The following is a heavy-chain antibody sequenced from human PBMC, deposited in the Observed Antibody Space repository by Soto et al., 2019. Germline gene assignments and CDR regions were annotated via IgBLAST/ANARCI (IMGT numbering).Heavy chain of an antibody. J-gene: IGHJ2*01. CDR3: ARGPMTTVTTWGDWYFDL. Sequence: QVPLVESGGGVVQPGRSLRLSCATSGFIFSSYGMHWVRQGPGKGLEWVAVIWYDGTNKYYADSVNGRFTISRDDXKXTXXRQMNSLRAEDTAVYYCARGPMTTVTTWGDWYFDLWGRGTLVTVSS. CDR2: IWYDGTNK. CDR1: GFIFSSYG. V-gene: IGHV3-33*01. D-gene: IGHD4-17*01.